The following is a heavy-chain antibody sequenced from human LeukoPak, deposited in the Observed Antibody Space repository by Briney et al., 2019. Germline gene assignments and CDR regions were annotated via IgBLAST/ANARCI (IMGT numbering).Heavy chain of an antibody. CDR3: ARDGRFPPEVLPRYFDY. D-gene: IGHD1-26*01. CDR1: GASISNLY. J-gene: IGHJ4*02. V-gene: IGHV4-4*07. Sequence: PSETLSLTCTVSGASISNLYLSWIRQPAGKGLEWIGRLYDSGSTNYNPSLKSRVTMSVDTSTNQFFLKMTSVTAADTAVYYCARDGRFPPEVLPRYFDYWGQGTLVTVSS. CDR2: LYDSGST.